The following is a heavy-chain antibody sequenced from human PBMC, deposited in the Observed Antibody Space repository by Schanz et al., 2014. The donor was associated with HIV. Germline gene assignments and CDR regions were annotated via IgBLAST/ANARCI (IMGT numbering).Heavy chain of an antibody. D-gene: IGHD3-3*02. CDR3: ARAAFSSEYYYGMDV. CDR2: IIPIFGTT. CDR1: GGTFSSNA. J-gene: IGHJ6*02. Sequence: QVQLIQSGAEVKKPGSSVKVSCKASGGTFSSNAISWVRQAPGQGLEWMGGIIPIFGTTNYAQKFQGRVTITADESTSTAYMELSSLRSEDTAVYFCARAAFSSEYYYGMDVWGQGTTVTVSS. V-gene: IGHV1-69*01.